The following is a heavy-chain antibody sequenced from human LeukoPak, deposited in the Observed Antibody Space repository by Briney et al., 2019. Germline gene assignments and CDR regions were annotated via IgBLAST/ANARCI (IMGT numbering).Heavy chain of an antibody. J-gene: IGHJ4*02. CDR2: INPNSGGT. V-gene: IGHV1-2*02. CDR1: GSTFTDYY. CDR3: ARVRLRTFSVATITAQNYYFDY. Sequence: ASVKVSCKASGSTFTDYYMHWVRQAPGQGLEWMGWINPNSGGTNFAQKFQGRVTMTRDTSISTAYMELSRLRSDDTAVYYCARVRLRTFSVATITAQNYYFDYWGQGTLVTVSS. D-gene: IGHD5-12*01.